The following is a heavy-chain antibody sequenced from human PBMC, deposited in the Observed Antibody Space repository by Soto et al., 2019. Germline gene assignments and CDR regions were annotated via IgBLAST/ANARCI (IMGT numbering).Heavy chain of an antibody. D-gene: IGHD3-3*01. CDR3: ARVCITIFGVVITDYYMDV. J-gene: IGHJ6*03. Sequence: GSLRLACAASGFTFSSYWMSWVRQAPGKGLEWVANIKQDGSEKYYVDSVKGRFTISRDNAKNSLYLQMNSLRAEDTAVYYCARVCITIFGVVITDYYMDVWGKGTTVTVSS. CDR2: IKQDGSEK. CDR1: GFTFSSYW. V-gene: IGHV3-7*01.